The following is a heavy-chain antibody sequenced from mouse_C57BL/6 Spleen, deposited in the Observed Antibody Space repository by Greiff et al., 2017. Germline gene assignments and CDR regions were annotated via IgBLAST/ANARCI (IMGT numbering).Heavy chain of an antibody. J-gene: IGHJ2*01. CDR1: GYTFTSYW. D-gene: IGHD2-3*01. CDR2: INPSSGYT. CDR3: ARSGYYLFDY. V-gene: IGHV1-7*01. Sequence: VQLQQSGAELAKPGASVKLSCKASGYTFTSYWMHWVKQRPGQGLEWIGYINPSSGYTKYNQKFKDKATWTADKSSRTAYMQLSSLTYEDSAVYYCARSGYYLFDYWGQGTTLTVSS.